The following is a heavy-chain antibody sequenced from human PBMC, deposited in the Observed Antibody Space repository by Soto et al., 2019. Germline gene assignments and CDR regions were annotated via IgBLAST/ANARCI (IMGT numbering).Heavy chain of an antibody. J-gene: IGHJ6*03. CDR1: GFTFSSYG. D-gene: IGHD4-4*01. CDR2: ISYDGSNK. CDR3: AKDLTTVTNYYMDV. Sequence: GGSLRLSCAASGFTFSSYGMHWVRQAPGKGLEWVAVISYDGSNKYYADSVKGRFTIPRDNSKNTLYLQMNSLRAEDTAVYYCAKDLTTVTNYYMDVWGKGTTVTVS. V-gene: IGHV3-30*18.